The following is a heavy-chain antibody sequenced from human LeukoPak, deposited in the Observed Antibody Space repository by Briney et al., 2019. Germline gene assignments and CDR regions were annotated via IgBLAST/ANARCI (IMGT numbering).Heavy chain of an antibody. CDR3: AKDMRFDWTPYYFDY. Sequence: GRSLRLSCAASGFTFSSYGMHWVRQAPGKGLEWVSAISGSGGSTYYADSVKGRFTISRDNSKNTLNLQMNSLRAEDTAVYYCAKDMRFDWTPYYFDYWGQGTLVTVPS. CDR1: GFTFSSYG. D-gene: IGHD3-9*01. V-gene: IGHV3-23*01. CDR2: ISGSGGST. J-gene: IGHJ4*02.